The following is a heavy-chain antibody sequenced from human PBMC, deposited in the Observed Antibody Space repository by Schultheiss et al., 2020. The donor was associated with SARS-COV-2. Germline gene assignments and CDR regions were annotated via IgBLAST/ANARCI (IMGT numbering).Heavy chain of an antibody. J-gene: IGHJ6*03. CDR3: ARRKRQSPYYYYYMDV. V-gene: IGHV4-59*08. Sequence: SETLSLTCTVSGGSISSYYWSWIRQPPGKGLEWIGYIYYSGSTNYNPSLKSRVTISVDTSKNQFPLKLSSVTAADTAVYYCARRKRQSPYYYYYMDVWGKGTTVTVSS. CDR2: IYYSGST. CDR1: GGSISSYY.